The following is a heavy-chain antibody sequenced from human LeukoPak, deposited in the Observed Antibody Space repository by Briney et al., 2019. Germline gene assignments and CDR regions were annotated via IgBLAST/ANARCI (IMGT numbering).Heavy chain of an antibody. D-gene: IGHD3-3*01. J-gene: IGHJ5*02. CDR2: IYSGGST. Sequence: PGGSLRLSCAASGFTVSSNYMSWVRQAPGKGLEWVSVIYSGGSTYYADSVKGRFTISRDNSKNTLYLQMNSLRAEDTAVYYCARALDFWSGYYVSWGQGTLVTVSS. CDR1: GFTVSSNY. V-gene: IGHV3-53*01. CDR3: ARALDFWSGYYVS.